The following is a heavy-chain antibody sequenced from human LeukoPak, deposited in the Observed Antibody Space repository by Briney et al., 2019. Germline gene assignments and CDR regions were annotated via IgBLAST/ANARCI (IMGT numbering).Heavy chain of an antibody. J-gene: IGHJ4*02. CDR2: INPNVGDT. D-gene: IGHD2-2*01. CDR1: GYTFTDYY. Sequence: GASVKVSCKASGYTFTDYYMHWVRQAPGQGFEWMGWINPNVGDTNYAQKFQGRVTMTGDTSISTAHMEVSRLRSDDTAVYYCARANFLYCSSTTCLFDYWGQGTLVTVSS. CDR3: ARANFLYCSSTTCLFDY. V-gene: IGHV1-2*02.